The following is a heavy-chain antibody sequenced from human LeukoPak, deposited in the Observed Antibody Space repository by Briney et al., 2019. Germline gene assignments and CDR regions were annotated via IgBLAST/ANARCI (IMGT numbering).Heavy chain of an antibody. Sequence: GGSLGLSCAASGFTFRNHVIHWVRQAPGKGLEWVAVTSSDLNVKLYADSVKGRFTISRDNSRSTLYLQMNSLRPEDTAIYYCAREGYYGSGSPPSLYFDYWGQGTLVTVSS. CDR1: GFTFRNHV. D-gene: IGHD3-10*01. J-gene: IGHJ4*02. CDR3: AREGYYGSGSPPSLYFDY. CDR2: TSSDLNVK. V-gene: IGHV3-30-3*01.